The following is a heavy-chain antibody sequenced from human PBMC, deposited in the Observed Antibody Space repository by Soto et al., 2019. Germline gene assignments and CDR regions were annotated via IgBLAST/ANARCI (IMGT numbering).Heavy chain of an antibody. CDR2: ISYDGSNK. D-gene: IGHD2-8*01. CDR3: ARDYKLVYCTNGVCYSHNWFDP. CDR1: GFTFSSYA. J-gene: IGHJ5*02. V-gene: IGHV3-30-3*01. Sequence: SLRLSCAASGFTFSSYAMHWVRQAPGKGLEWVAVISYDGSNKYYADSVKGRFTISRDNSKNTLYLQMNSLRAEDTAVYYCARDYKLVYCTNGVCYSHNWFDPWGQGTLVTVSS.